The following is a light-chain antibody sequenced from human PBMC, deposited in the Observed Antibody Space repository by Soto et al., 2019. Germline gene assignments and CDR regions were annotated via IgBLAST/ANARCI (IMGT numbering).Light chain of an antibody. J-gene: IGKJ1*01. CDR1: QSVSSSY. V-gene: IGKV3-20*01. Sequence: EIALTQSPGTLSLSPGERATLSCRASQSVSSSYLAWYQQKPGQAPRLLIYGASSRATGIPDRFSGSGSVTDFTLTISRLEPEDFAVYYCQQYGSSFWTFGQGTKVEIK. CDR3: QQYGSSFWT. CDR2: GAS.